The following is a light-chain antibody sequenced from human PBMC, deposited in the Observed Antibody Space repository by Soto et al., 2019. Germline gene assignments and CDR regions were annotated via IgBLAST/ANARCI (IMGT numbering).Light chain of an antibody. Sequence: IRMTQSPSSLSASTGDRVTITCRASQGISSYLAWYQQKPGKAPKLLIYAASTLQSGVPSRFSGSGSGTDFTLTISCLQSEDFATYYCQQYYSYLPLTFGGGTKVDIK. J-gene: IGKJ4*01. CDR2: AAS. CDR1: QGISSY. CDR3: QQYYSYLPLT. V-gene: IGKV1-8*01.